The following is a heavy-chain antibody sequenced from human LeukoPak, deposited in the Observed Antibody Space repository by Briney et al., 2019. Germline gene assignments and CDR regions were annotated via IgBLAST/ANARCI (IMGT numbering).Heavy chain of an antibody. CDR3: ARARFGPGDSSGSFDP. CDR1: GYSFTGYY. CDR2: VNPNTGGA. Sequence: ASVKVSCTGSGYSFTGYYLHWVRQAPGQGLEWMGWVNPNTGGAYSAQNFQGRVTMTSDTSATTTYMEVRRLTPDDTAVYYCARARFGPGDSSGSFDPWGQGTLVTVSS. D-gene: IGHD3-22*01. J-gene: IGHJ5*02. V-gene: IGHV1-2*02.